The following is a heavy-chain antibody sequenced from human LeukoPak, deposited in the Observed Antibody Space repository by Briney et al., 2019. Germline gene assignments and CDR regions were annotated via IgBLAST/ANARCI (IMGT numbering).Heavy chain of an antibody. CDR3: AGRSIAVDAFDI. V-gene: IGHV4-59*08. CDR2: IYYSGST. J-gene: IGHJ3*02. Sequence: SETLSLTCTVSGGSISSYYRGWIRQPPGKGLEWIGYIYYSGSTNYNPSLKRRVTISVDTSKNQFSLKLSSVAAADTAVYYCAGRSIAVDAFDIWGQGTMVTVSS. D-gene: IGHD6-19*01. CDR1: GGSISSYY.